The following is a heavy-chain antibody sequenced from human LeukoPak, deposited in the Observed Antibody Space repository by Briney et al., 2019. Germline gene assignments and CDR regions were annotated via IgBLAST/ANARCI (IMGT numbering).Heavy chain of an antibody. CDR2: IRDDGSNK. V-gene: IGHV3-33*01. J-gene: IGHJ4*02. Sequence: PGGSLRLSCAASGFTFSSYGMHWVRQAPGKGLEWVAVIRDDGSNKYYAASVKGRFTISRDNAKNTLYMQMNSLRAEDTAVYYCARMGAVVVPAAPSDYYFDYWGQGTQVTVSS. D-gene: IGHD2-2*01. CDR1: GFTFSSYG. CDR3: ARMGAVVVPAAPSDYYFDY.